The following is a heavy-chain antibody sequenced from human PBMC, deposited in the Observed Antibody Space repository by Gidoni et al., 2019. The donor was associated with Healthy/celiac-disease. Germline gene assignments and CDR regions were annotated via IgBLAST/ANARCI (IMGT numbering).Heavy chain of an antibody. CDR1: GFTFSSYG. CDR2: IWYDGSNK. CDR3: ARESVSELSFDY. D-gene: IGHD1-7*01. Sequence: QVQLVESGGGVVQPGRSLRLSCAASGFTFSSYGMHWVRQAPGKGLEWVAVIWYDGSNKYYADSVKGRFTISRDNSKNTLYLQMNSLRAEDTAVYYCARESVSELSFDYWGQGTLVTVSS. J-gene: IGHJ4*02. V-gene: IGHV3-33*01.